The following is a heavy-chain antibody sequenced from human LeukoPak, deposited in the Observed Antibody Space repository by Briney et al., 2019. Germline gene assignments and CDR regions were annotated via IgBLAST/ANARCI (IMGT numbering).Heavy chain of an antibody. CDR2: IYYSGST. D-gene: IGHD4-17*01. J-gene: IGHJ3*02. Sequence: SETLSLTCTVSGGSISSYYWSWIRQPPGKGLEWIGYIYYSGSTNYNPSLKSRVTISVDTSKNQFSLKLSSVTAADTAVYYCARGSNYGDYESDAFDIWGQGTMVTVSS. V-gene: IGHV4-59*01. CDR1: GGSISSYY. CDR3: ARGSNYGDYESDAFDI.